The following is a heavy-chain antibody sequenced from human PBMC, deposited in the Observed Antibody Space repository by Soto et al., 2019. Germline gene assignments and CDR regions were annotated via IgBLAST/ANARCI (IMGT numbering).Heavy chain of an antibody. CDR2: LNNDGSTT. J-gene: IGHJ3*02. V-gene: IGHV3-74*01. D-gene: IGHD5-12*01. Sequence: GGSLRLSCAASGFTFSSHWMHWVRQVPGKGLVWVSRLNNDGSTTYYADSVKGRFTISRDNAKNTLYLQMSSLRAEDTAVYYCARAALATRNAFDIWGQGAMVTVSS. CDR3: ARAALATRNAFDI. CDR1: GFTFSSHW.